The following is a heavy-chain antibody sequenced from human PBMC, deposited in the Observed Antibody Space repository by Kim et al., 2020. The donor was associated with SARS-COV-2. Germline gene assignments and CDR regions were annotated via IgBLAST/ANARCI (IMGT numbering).Heavy chain of an antibody. CDR1: GFTFSSYG. Sequence: GSLRLSCAASGFTFSSYGMHWVRQAPGKGLEWVAVISYDGSNKNYVDSVKGRFTITRDNSKNTLYLQMNSLRAEDTAVYYCARDIASYSSGWIYYYYGMDVWGQGTTVTVSS. D-gene: IGHD6-19*01. J-gene: IGHJ6*02. CDR2: ISYDGSNK. V-gene: IGHV3-30*04. CDR3: ARDIASYSSGWIYYYYGMDV.